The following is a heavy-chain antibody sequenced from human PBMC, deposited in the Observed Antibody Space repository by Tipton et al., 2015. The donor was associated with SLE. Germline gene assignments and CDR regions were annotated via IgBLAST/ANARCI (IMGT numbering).Heavy chain of an antibody. J-gene: IGHJ5*02. CDR3: ARDDSGGWYGWLDP. CDR2: IYTSGST. V-gene: IGHV4-61*02. D-gene: IGHD6-19*01. Sequence: TLSLTCTVSGGSISSGSYYWSWIRQPAGKGLEWIGRIYTSGSTNYNPSLKSRVTISVDRSKNQFSLKLTSVTAADTAVYYCARDDSGGWYGWLDPWGQGTLVTVSS. CDR1: GGSISSGSYY.